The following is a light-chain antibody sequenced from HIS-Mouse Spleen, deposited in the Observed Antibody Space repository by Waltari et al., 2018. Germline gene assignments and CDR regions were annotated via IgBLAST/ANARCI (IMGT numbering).Light chain of an antibody. CDR3: AAWDDSLNGYV. CDR2: SNN. J-gene: IGLJ1*01. CDR1: SPNLGINT. V-gene: IGLV1-44*01. Sequence: QSVLTQPPSASGTPGQRVTISCSGSSPNLGINTVNWYQQLPGTAPQPLIYSNNQRPSGVPDRFSGSKSGTSASLAISGLQSEDEADYYCAAWDDSLNGYVFGTGTKVTVL.